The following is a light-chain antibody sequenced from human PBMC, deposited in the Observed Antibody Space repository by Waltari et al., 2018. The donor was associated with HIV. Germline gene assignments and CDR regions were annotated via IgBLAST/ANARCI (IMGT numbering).Light chain of an antibody. CDR3: QQSYSTPMT. V-gene: IGKV1-39*01. CDR1: QSISPY. CDR2: GTS. J-gene: IGKJ4*01. Sequence: DIQMTQSPSSLSASVGDTVSITCRASQSISPYLSWYQQKPWTAPKLLIYGTSSLQSGVPSRFGGSGSGTHFTLSISNLQPEDFATYYCQQSYSTPMTFGGGTKVEIK.